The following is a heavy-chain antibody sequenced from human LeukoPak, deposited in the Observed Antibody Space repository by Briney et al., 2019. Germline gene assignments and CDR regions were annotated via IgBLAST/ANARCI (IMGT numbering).Heavy chain of an antibody. Sequence: PSETLSLTCTVSGGSISSSSYYWGWIRQPPGKGLEWIGSIYYSGSTYYNPSLKSRVTISVDTSKNQFSLKLSSVTAADTAVYYCARHGNQLLYSPWDYWGQGTLVTVSS. V-gene: IGHV4-39*01. D-gene: IGHD2-2*02. J-gene: IGHJ4*02. CDR2: IYYSGST. CDR1: GGSISSSSYY. CDR3: ARHGNQLLYSPWDY.